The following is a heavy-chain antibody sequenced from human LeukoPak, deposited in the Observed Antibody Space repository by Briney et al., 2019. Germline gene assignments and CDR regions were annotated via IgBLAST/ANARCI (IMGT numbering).Heavy chain of an antibody. Sequence: GESLQISCKGSGYSFTSYWIGWVRQMPGKGLEWMGIIYPGDSNTRYSPSFQGQVTISADKSISTAYLQWSSLKASDTAMYYCASVYSSTSWDYWGQGTLVTVSS. D-gene: IGHD6-13*01. V-gene: IGHV5-51*01. J-gene: IGHJ4*02. CDR3: ASVYSSTSWDY. CDR1: GYSFTSYW. CDR2: IYPGDSNT.